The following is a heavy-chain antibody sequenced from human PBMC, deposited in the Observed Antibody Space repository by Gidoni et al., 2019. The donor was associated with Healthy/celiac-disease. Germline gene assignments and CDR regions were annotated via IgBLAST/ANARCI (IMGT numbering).Heavy chain of an antibody. D-gene: IGHD2-21*02. CDR1: GGAISSGSYY. CDR2: IYTSGST. J-gene: IGHJ4*02. Sequence: QVQLQESGPGLVKPSQTLSLPCTVSGGAISSGSYYWSWIRQPAGKGLEWIGRIYTSGSTNYNPSLKSRVTMSVDTSKNQFSLKLSSVTAADTAVYYCARGGDPFDYWGQGTLVTVSS. V-gene: IGHV4-61*02. CDR3: ARGGDPFDY.